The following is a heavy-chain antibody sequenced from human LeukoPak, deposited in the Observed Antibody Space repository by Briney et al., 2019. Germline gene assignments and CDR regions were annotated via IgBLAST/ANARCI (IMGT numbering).Heavy chain of an antibody. V-gene: IGHV1-18*01. Sequence: GASVKVSCKASGGTFSSYAISWVRQAPGQGLEWMGWISAYNGNTNYAQKLQGRVTMTTDTPTSTAYMELRSLRSDDTAVYYCARGYYDILTGYSPFDYWGQGTLVTVSS. D-gene: IGHD3-9*01. CDR3: ARGYYDILTGYSPFDY. J-gene: IGHJ4*02. CDR1: GGTFSSYA. CDR2: ISAYNGNT.